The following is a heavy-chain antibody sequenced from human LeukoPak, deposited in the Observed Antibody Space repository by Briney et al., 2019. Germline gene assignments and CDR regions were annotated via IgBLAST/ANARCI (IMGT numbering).Heavy chain of an antibody. CDR2: ISSTGGTT. CDR1: GITFSSYG. D-gene: IGHD3-10*01. Sequence: GGSLRLSCAASGITFSSYGMSWVRQAPGKGLEWVSSISSTGGTTYYADSVKGRFTISRDNAKNSLYLQMNSLRAEDTAVYYCARPHRITMVRGACFGYWGQGTLVTVSS. CDR3: ARPHRITMVRGACFGY. V-gene: IGHV3-23*01. J-gene: IGHJ4*02.